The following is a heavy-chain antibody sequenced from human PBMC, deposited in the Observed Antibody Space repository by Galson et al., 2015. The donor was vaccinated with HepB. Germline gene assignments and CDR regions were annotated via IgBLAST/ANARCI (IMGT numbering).Heavy chain of an antibody. Sequence: SLRLSCAASGFTFSSYAMHWVRQAPGKGLEWVAVISYDGSNKYYADSVKGRFTISRDNSKNTLYLQMNSLRAEDTAVYYCAREFSSMVRVGLDYWGQGTLVTVSS. V-gene: IGHV3-30-3*01. CDR2: ISYDGSNK. D-gene: IGHD3-10*01. CDR1: GFTFSSYA. CDR3: AREFSSMVRVGLDY. J-gene: IGHJ4*02.